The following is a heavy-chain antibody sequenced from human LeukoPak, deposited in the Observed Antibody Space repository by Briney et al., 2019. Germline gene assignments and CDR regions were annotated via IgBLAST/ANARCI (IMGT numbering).Heavy chain of an antibody. V-gene: IGHV3-53*01. CDR1: GFTVSSKY. CDR3: ATFSYAGNAGGSAGS. D-gene: IGHD4-23*01. CDR2: IYRGGNT. Sequence: GGSLRLSCAASGFTVSSKYMTSVRQAPGKGLELVSVIYRGGNTYYADSVKGRFSISRDNSKNTVYLQMNSLRAEDTAVYYCATFSYAGNAGGSAGSWGQGTLVTVSS. J-gene: IGHJ5*02.